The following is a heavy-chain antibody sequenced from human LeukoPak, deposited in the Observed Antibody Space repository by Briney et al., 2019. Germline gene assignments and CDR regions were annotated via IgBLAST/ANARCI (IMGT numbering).Heavy chain of an antibody. D-gene: IGHD4-17*01. CDR3: ASDGDYEYVGAFDI. Sequence: GGSLRLSCAASGFTVSSNYMSWVRQAPGKGLGWVSVIYSGGSTYYADSVKGRFTISRDNSKNTLYLQMNSLRAEDTAVYYCASDGDYEYVGAFDIWGQGTMVTVSS. CDR2: IYSGGST. J-gene: IGHJ3*02. V-gene: IGHV3-66*02. CDR1: GFTVSSNY.